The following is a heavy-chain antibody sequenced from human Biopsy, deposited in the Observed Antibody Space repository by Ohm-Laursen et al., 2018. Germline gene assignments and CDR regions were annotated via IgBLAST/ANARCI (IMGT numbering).Heavy chain of an antibody. J-gene: IGHJ6*02. V-gene: IGHV4-61*05. CDR2: IHHSGST. CDR3: ARMDCSGGSCHYYSYGMDF. CDR1: GGSIGGSGDY. Sequence: SDTLSLTCTVSGGSIGGSGDYWSWIRQPPGKGLECIGNIHHSGSTNYNPSLKSRLTISVDTSKNQFSLKLSSVTAADTAVYYCARMDCSGGSCHYYSYGMDFWGQGTTVTVSS. D-gene: IGHD2-15*01.